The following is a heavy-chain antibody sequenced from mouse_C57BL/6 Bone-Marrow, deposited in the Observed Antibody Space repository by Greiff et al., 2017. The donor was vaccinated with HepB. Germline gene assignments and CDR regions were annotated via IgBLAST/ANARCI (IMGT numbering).Heavy chain of an antibody. CDR1: GYSFTGYY. D-gene: IGHD4-1*01. J-gene: IGHJ1*03. CDR3: ARRDSNLYWYFDV. CDR2: INPSTGGT. V-gene: IGHV1-42*01. Sequence: VQLQQSGPELVKPGASVKISCKASGYSFTGYYMNWVKQSPEKSLEWIGEINPSTGGTTYNQKFKAKATLTVDKSSSTAYMQLKSLTSEDSAVYYCARRDSNLYWYFDVWGTGTTVTVSS.